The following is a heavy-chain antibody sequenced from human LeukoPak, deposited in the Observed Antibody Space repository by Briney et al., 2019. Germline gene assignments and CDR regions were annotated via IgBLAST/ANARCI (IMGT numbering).Heavy chain of an antibody. V-gene: IGHV3-30*18. D-gene: IGHD3-22*01. CDR3: AKGGDGYDSSDDWYYYGMDV. CDR1: GFTFSSYG. J-gene: IGHJ6*02. Sequence: GGSLRLSCAASGFTFSSYGMHWVRQAPGKGLEWVAVISYDGSNKYYADSVKGRFTISRDNSKNTLYLQMNSLRAEDTAVYYCAKGGDGYDSSDDWYYYGMDVWGQGTTVTVPS. CDR2: ISYDGSNK.